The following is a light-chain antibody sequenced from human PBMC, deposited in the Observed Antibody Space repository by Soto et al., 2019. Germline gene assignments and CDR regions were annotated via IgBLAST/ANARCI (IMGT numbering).Light chain of an antibody. CDR1: SSDVGGYNY. CDR2: DVS. J-gene: IGLJ3*02. V-gene: IGLV2-14*01. Sequence: QSALTQPASVSGSPGQSITISCTGTSSDVGGYNYVSWYQQHPGKAPKLMIYDVSNRPSGISNRFSGSKSGNTASLTIFCLQAEDEADYYCTSYTSSSTVLFGGGTKVTVL. CDR3: TSYTSSSTVL.